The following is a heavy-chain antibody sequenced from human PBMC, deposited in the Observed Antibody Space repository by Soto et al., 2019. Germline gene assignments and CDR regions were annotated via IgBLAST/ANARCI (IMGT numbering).Heavy chain of an antibody. CDR3: SKGQAEYIWGSYRRYFDS. CDR2: IRGSGDST. D-gene: IGHD3-16*02. J-gene: IGHJ4*02. Sequence: EVQLLESGGGLVEPGESLRLSCGVSGFTFSSYALHWVRQTPGKGLEWLSVIRGSGDSTDYVDSVKGRFTISRDNSKCTLYLQMNSLRADDAAVYYCSKGQAEYIWGSYRRYFDSWGQGTLVTVSS. V-gene: IGHV3-23*01. CDR1: GFTFSSYA.